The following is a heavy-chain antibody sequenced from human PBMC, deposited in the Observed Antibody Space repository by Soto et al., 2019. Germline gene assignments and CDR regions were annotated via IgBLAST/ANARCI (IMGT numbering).Heavy chain of an antibody. CDR2: TYYRSKWYN. Sequence: SQTLSLTCAISGDSVSSNSAAWNWIRQSPSRGLEWLGRTYYRSKWYNDYAVSVKSRITINPDTSKNQFSLQLNSVTPEDTAVYCCARSIAARPLIWFDPWGQGTLVTVSS. CDR3: ARSIAARPLIWFDP. D-gene: IGHD6-6*01. V-gene: IGHV6-1*01. CDR1: GDSVSSNSAA. J-gene: IGHJ5*02.